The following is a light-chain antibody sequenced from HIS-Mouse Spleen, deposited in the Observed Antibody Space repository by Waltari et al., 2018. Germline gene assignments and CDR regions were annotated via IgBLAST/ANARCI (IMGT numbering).Light chain of an antibody. CDR1: QSVSSN. CDR3: QQYNNWPPGLFT. Sequence: EIVMTQSPATLSVSPGERATLSCRASQSVSSNLAWYQQKPGQAPRLLIYGASTRATGIQARFMGSGSGTEFTLTISSLQSEEFAVYYCQQYNNWPPGLFTFGPGTKVDIK. V-gene: IGKV3-15*01. CDR2: GAS. J-gene: IGKJ3*01.